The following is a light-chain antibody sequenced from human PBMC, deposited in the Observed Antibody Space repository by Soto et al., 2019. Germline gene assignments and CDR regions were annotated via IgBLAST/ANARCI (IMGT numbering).Light chain of an antibody. CDR3: QQRSNWPSLT. V-gene: IGKV3D-20*02. CDR1: QSVSNTY. CDR2: DAS. Sequence: EIVLTQSPGTLSLSPGERATLSCRASQSVSNTYLAWYQQKPGQAPRLLIYDASSRATGIPDRFSGSGSATDFTLTISRLEPEDFAVYYCQQRSNWPSLTFGGGTKVEIK. J-gene: IGKJ4*01.